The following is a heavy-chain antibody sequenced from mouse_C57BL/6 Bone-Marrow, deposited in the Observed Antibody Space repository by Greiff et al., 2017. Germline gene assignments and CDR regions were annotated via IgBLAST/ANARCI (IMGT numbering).Heavy chain of an antibody. J-gene: IGHJ2*01. CDR2: INPGRGGT. D-gene: IGHD2-3*01. CDR1: GYAFTNYL. CDR3: ARDGCFSYYFDY. Sequence: QVQLQQSGAELVRPGTSVKVSCKASGYAFTNYLIEWVKQRPGQGLEWIGVINPGRGGTNYNEKFKGKATLTADKSSSTAYMQLRSLTSEDSAVYCVARDGCFSYYFDYWGQGTTLTVSS. V-gene: IGHV1-54*01.